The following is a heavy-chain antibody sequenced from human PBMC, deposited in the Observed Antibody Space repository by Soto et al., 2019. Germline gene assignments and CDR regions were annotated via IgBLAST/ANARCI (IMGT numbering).Heavy chain of an antibody. D-gene: IGHD2-2*01. CDR1: GGSISSYY. CDR3: ARINYCSSTSCYDGWFDP. Sequence: SXTLSLACTVSGGSISSYYWSWIRQPPVNGLEWIVYIYYSGSTNYNPSLKSRVTISVDTSKNQFSLKLSSVTAADTAVYYCARINYCSSTSCYDGWFDPWGQGTLVTVSS. CDR2: IYYSGST. V-gene: IGHV4-59*08. J-gene: IGHJ5*02.